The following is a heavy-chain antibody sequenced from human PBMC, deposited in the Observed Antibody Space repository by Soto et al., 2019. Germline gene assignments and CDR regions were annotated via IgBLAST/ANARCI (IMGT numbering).Heavy chain of an antibody. Sequence: QVHLQQWGAGLLKPSETLSLTCAVYGGSFSGYYWSWLRQPPGKGLEWIGEINHSGSTNYNPSLKRRVSISVGTSNSPFSLKLSSVTASDTAVYYCARVRGDGYNQLGYFDLLGRGTLVTVSS. J-gene: IGHJ2*01. CDR1: GGSFSGYY. D-gene: IGHD3-10*01. CDR3: ARVRGDGYNQLGYFDL. V-gene: IGHV4-34*01. CDR2: INHSGST.